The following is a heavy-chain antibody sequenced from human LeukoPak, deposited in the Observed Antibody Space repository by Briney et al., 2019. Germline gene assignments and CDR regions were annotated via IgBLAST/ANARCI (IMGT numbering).Heavy chain of an antibody. CDR3: ARGEGYCSGGSCYFGENNWFDP. D-gene: IGHD2-15*01. V-gene: IGHV4-39*01. Sequence: SETLSRTCTVSGGSISSSGYYWGWIRQPPGKGLEWIGSIYYSGSTYYNPSLKSRVTISVDTSKNQFSLKLSSVTAADTAVYYCARGEGYCSGGSCYFGENNWFDPWGQGTLVTVSS. CDR1: GGSISSSGYY. CDR2: IYYSGST. J-gene: IGHJ5*02.